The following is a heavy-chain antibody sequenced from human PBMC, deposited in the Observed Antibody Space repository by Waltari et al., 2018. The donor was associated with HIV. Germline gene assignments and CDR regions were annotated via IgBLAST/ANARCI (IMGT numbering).Heavy chain of an antibody. CDR1: GYSFTSYW. CDR3: ARRAITFGGVIVNAFDI. J-gene: IGHJ3*02. D-gene: IGHD3-16*02. V-gene: IGHV5-51*01. Sequence: EVQLVQSGAEVKKPGESLKISCKGSGYSFTSYWIGWVRQMPGKGREWMGIIYPGDSDTRYSPSFQGQVTISADKSISTAYLQWSSLKASDTAMYYCARRAITFGGVIVNAFDIWGQGTMVTVSS. CDR2: IYPGDSDT.